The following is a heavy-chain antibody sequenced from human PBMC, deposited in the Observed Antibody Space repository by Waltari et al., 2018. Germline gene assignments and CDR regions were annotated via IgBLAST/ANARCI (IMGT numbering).Heavy chain of an antibody. V-gene: IGHV4-34*01. CDR3: ARAYCSSTSCYGGPLDY. CDR1: GGSFSGYY. J-gene: IGHJ4*02. D-gene: IGHD2-2*01. CDR2: INHSAST. Sequence: QVQLQQWGAGLLKPSEALSLTCAVDGGSFSGYYWSWLRHPQGKGLECIGEINHSASTNYNPSLESRVTISVDTSKNQFSLKLSSVTAADTAVYYCARAYCSSTSCYGGPLDYWGQGTLVTVSS.